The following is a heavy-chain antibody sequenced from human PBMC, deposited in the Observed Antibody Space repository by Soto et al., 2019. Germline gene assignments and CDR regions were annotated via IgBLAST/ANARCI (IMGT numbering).Heavy chain of an antibody. J-gene: IGHJ4*02. CDR2: ISGSGGST. V-gene: IGHV3-23*01. CDR1: GFTFSSYA. D-gene: IGHD3-3*01. CDR3: AKVPKFLEWFYLFYFDY. Sequence: GGSLRLSCAASGFTFSSYAMSWVRQAPGKGLEWVSAISGSGGSTYYADSVKGRFTISRDNSKNTLYLQMNSFSAEDTAVYYCAKVPKFLEWFYLFYFDYWGQGTLVTVSS.